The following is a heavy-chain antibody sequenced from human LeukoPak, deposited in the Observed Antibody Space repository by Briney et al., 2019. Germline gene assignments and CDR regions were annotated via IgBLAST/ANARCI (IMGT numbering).Heavy chain of an antibody. CDR3: ARTLPRIRYFDWLLTALDY. D-gene: IGHD3-9*01. V-gene: IGHV1-2*02. J-gene: IGHJ4*02. CDR2: INPNSGGT. CDR1: GYTFTGYH. Sequence: RASVKVSCKASGYTFTGYHMHWVRQAPGQGLEWMGWINPNSGGTNYAQKFQGRVTMTRDTSISTAYMELSRLRSDDTAVCYCARTLPRIRYFDWLLTALDYWGQGTLVTVSS.